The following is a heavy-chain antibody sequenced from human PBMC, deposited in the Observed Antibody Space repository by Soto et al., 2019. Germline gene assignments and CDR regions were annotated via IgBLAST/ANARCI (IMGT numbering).Heavy chain of an antibody. Sequence: EVQVVESGGGLVKPGGSLRLSCAASGFTLSSYSMNWVRQAPGKGLEWVSSISSSSRSYIHYADSVKGRFTISRDNAKNSLYLQMNSLRAEDTAVYYCARVGPGSSSPFGDGMDVWGQGTTVTVSS. CDR3: ARVGPGSSSPFGDGMDV. CDR2: ISSSSRSYI. V-gene: IGHV3-21*01. J-gene: IGHJ6*02. CDR1: GFTLSSYS. D-gene: IGHD3-16*01.